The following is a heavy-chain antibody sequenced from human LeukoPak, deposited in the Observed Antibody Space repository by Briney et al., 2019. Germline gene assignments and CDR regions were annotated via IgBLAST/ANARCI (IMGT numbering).Heavy chain of an antibody. CDR1: GFTFSSYA. CDR2: ISGSGGST. J-gene: IGHJ3*02. Sequence: GGSLRLSCAASGFTFSSYAMSWVRQAPGKGLEWVSTISGSGGSTYYADSVKGPFTISRDNSKNTLYLQMNSLRAEDTAVYYCASIAAAGSDAFDIWGQGTMVTVSS. CDR3: ASIAAAGSDAFDI. D-gene: IGHD6-13*01. V-gene: IGHV3-23*01.